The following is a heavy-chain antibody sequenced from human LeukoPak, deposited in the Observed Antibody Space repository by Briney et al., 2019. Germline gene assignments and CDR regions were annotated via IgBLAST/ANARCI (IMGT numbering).Heavy chain of an antibody. CDR3: ARDRGWLQFDS. CDR2: IQDDGSVK. D-gene: IGHD5-24*01. Sequence: PGGSLRLSCAASGFTFSGHWMSWVRQAPGKELEWVGHIQDDGSVKAYVVSVKGRFSISRDNAQNSLYLHMTSLRAEDTAVYYCARDRGWLQFDSWGQGTLVTVSS. V-gene: IGHV3-7*01. J-gene: IGHJ4*02. CDR1: GFTFSGHW.